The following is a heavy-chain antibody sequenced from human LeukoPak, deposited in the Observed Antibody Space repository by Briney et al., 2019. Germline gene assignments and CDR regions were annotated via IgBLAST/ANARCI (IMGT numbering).Heavy chain of an antibody. CDR1: EFTFSSYG. CDR3: AKDRLGALYYYDSSGYYRFDY. J-gene: IGHJ4*01. D-gene: IGHD3-22*01. Sequence: PGGSLRLSCAASEFTFSSYGMHWVRQAPGKGLEWVAVIPYDGSNQYYADTVKGRFTISRDNSKNTLYLQMNSLRAEDTAVYYCAKDRLGALYYYDSSGYYRFDYWGQGTLVTVSS. V-gene: IGHV3-30*18. CDR2: IPYDGSNQ.